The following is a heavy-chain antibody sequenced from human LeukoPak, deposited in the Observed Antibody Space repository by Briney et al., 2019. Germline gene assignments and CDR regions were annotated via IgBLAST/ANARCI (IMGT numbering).Heavy chain of an antibody. Sequence: ASVKVSCKVSGYTLTELSMHWVRQAPGKGLEWMGGFDPEDGETIYAQKFQGRVTMTEDTSTDTAYTELSGLRSEDTAVYYCATLDTAMDPFDYWGQGTLVTVSS. CDR1: GYTLTELS. CDR3: ATLDTAMDPFDY. CDR2: FDPEDGET. V-gene: IGHV1-24*01. D-gene: IGHD5-18*01. J-gene: IGHJ4*02.